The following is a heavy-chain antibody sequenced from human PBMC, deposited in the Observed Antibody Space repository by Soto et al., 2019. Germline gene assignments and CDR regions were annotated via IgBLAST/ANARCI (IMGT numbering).Heavy chain of an antibody. CDR2: ILVDGRT. J-gene: IGHJ3*02. V-gene: IGHV3-23*01. Sequence: AXGSLRRSCVAFGGICISYDMSWVRQAPGKGLEWVSTILVDGRTFYVDSVKGRFTISRDNSKNTVYLQMNSLTAGDTALYYCAKATATGGRAFDICRQGTMVTV. CDR1: GGICISYD. CDR3: AKATATGGRAFDI. D-gene: IGHD2-8*02.